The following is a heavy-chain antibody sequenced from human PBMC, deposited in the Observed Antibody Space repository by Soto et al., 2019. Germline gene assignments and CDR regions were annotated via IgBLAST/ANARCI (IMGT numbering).Heavy chain of an antibody. D-gene: IGHD1-1*01. J-gene: IGHJ1*01. V-gene: IGHV1-18*01. Sequence: QIQLVQSGAEVKKPGASVKVSCKASGYNFFDYGVSWVRQAPGQGLEWMGWVSPKSGKTDYAWKVQSRVTMTTDTSTRTAYMELRGVRSDDTAVYYCARGRTVSSIGPLLVWGQGTLVSVSS. CDR1: GYNFFDYG. CDR3: ARGRTVSSIGPLLV. CDR2: VSPKSGKT.